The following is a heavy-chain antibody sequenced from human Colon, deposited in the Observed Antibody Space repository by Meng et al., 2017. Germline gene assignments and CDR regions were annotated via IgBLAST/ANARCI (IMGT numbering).Heavy chain of an antibody. D-gene: IGHD2-21*02. Sequence: GRSLRLSCGASKFAFSSYEMNWVRQVPGKGLEWLSYIDSDGTTIYYADSVRGRFTVTRDNAKNSLYLQMNSLRVDDTAVYYCARAVTYCAGDCLGAFDLWGQGTTVTVSS. CDR3: ARAVTYCAGDCLGAFDL. J-gene: IGHJ3*01. V-gene: IGHV3-48*03. CDR1: KFAFSSYE. CDR2: IDSDGTTI.